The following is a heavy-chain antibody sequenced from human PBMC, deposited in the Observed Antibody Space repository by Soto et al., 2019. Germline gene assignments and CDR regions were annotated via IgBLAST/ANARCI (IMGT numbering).Heavy chain of an antibody. Sequence: EVQLVESGGGLVQPGGSLKLSCAASGFTLSGSRIHWVRQASGKGLEWVGRIRSKADSYATAYAASGKGRFTISRDDSKNTAYLQMNSLKTEDTAVYYCTSQYCGGDCSRVDPWGQGTLVTVSS. CDR3: TSQYCGGDCSRVDP. CDR1: GFTLSGSR. CDR2: IRSKADSYAT. V-gene: IGHV3-73*02. J-gene: IGHJ5*02. D-gene: IGHD2-21*02.